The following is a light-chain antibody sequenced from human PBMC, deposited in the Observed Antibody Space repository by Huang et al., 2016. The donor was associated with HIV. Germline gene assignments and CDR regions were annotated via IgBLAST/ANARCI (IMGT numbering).Light chain of an antibody. CDR1: QSVLYSSNNKNY. J-gene: IGKJ4*01. CDR2: GAS. CDR3: QQYDSAPLT. Sequence: DIVMTQSPDSLAVSLGERATINCKSSQSVLYSSNNKNYLVWYQQKPGQPPKLLIYGASTRESGVPDRFSGSGSGTDFTLTISSLQAEDVAVYYCQQYDSAPLTFGGGTKVEIK. V-gene: IGKV4-1*01.